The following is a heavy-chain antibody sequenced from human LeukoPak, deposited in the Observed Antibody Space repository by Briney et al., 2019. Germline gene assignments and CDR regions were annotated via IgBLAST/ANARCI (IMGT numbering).Heavy chain of an antibody. J-gene: IGHJ5*02. Sequence: SETLSLTCTVSGGSISSYYWSWIRQPPGKGLEWIGYIYTSGSTNYNPSLKSRVTISVDTSKNQFSLKLSSVTVADTAVYYCARLWLFGELTPRWFDPWGQGTQVTVSS. CDR2: IYTSGST. CDR3: ARLWLFGELTPRWFDP. V-gene: IGHV4-4*09. CDR1: GGSISSYY. D-gene: IGHD3-10*02.